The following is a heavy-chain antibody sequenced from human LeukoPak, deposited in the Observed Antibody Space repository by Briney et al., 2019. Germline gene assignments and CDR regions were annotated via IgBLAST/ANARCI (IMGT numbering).Heavy chain of an antibody. V-gene: IGHV1-2*02. CDR3: ARAGIAVRSGWFDP. D-gene: IGHD6-19*01. CDR2: INPNSGGT. Sequence: QXLEWXGWINPNSGGTNYAQKFQGRVTMTRDTSISTAYMELSRLRSDDTAVYYCARAGIAVRSGWFDPWGQGTLVTVSS. J-gene: IGHJ5*02.